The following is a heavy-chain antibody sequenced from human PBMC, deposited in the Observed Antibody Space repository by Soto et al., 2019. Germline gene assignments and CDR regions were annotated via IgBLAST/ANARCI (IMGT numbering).Heavy chain of an antibody. V-gene: IGHV1-3*01. CDR1: GSTFTSFA. CDR2: INADNGNT. D-gene: IGHD2-2*01. Sequence: ALVRVSRKASGSTFTSFAMHWLHHAPGQRLEWIGWINADNGNTKYSQKLQRILTIARDPSASTSYIDLSRLSSEHTAVYYCARDSAYHMAWGQGALVTVTP. J-gene: IGHJ4*02. CDR3: ARDSAYHMA.